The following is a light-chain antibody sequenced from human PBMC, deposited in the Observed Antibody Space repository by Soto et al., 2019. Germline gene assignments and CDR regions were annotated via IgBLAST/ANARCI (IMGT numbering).Light chain of an antibody. V-gene: IGKV1-39*01. CDR2: AAS. CDR1: QSISSY. CDR3: QQSYSTPIT. Sequence: DIQMTQSPSPLSASVGDRVTITCRASQSISSYLNWYQQKPGKAPKLLIYAASSLQSGVPSRFSGSGSGTDCTLTISSLQPEDVATYYCQQSYSTPITFGQGTRLEIK. J-gene: IGKJ5*01.